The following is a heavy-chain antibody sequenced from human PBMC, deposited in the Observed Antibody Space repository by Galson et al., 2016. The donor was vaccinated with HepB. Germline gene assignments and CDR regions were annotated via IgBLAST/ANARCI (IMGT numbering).Heavy chain of an antibody. CDR1: GYTFTSYY. Sequence: SVKVSCKASGYTFTSYYMHWVRQAPGQGLEWMGIINPSGGSTTYAQTFQGRVTLTRDTSTSTVYMDLSSLTSEDTAVYYCARDRKVRDFWSGPSYYYFDYWGQGTLVTVSS. CDR3: ARDRKVRDFWSGPSYYYFDY. CDR2: INPSGGST. D-gene: IGHD3-3*01. J-gene: IGHJ4*02. V-gene: IGHV1-46*03.